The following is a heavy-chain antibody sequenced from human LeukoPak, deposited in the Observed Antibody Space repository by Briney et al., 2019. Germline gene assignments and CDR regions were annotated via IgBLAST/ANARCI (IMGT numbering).Heavy chain of an antibody. CDR3: ARDSLRSYYDFWSGHDAFDI. J-gene: IGHJ3*02. Sequence: GRSLRLSCAASGFTFSSYAMHWVRQAPGKGLEWVAVISYDGSNKYYADSVKGRFTISRDNSKNTLYLQMNSLRAEDTAVYYCARDSLRSYYDFWSGHDAFDIWDQGTMVTVSS. D-gene: IGHD3-3*01. CDR2: ISYDGSNK. V-gene: IGHV3-30-3*01. CDR1: GFTFSSYA.